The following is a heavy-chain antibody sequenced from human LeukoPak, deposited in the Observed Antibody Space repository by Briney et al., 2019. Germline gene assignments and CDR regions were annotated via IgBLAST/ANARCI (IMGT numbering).Heavy chain of an antibody. V-gene: IGHV1-2*02. D-gene: IGHD6-13*01. CDR3: AKLSSRSSWYPADY. CDR1: GYTFTGYY. J-gene: IGHJ4*02. Sequence: ASVTVSCTASGYTFTGYYMHWVRHATRQGLEWMGWINPNSGVTNYAQKIQGRVTMTRDTSISTAYMELSRLRSDDTAVYYCAKLSSRSSWYPADYWGQGTVVTVSS. CDR2: INPNSGVT.